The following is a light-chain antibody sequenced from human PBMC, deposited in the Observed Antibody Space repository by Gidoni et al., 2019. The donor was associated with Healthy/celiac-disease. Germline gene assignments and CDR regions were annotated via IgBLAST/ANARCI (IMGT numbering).Light chain of an antibody. CDR3: QRRSNWLGIT. V-gene: IGKV3-11*01. CDR2: DAS. J-gene: IGKJ5*01. CDR1: QSVSSY. Sequence: EIVLTQSPATLSLSPGERATLSCRASQSVSSYLAWYQQKPGQAPRLLIYDASNRAPGIPARFSGSGSGTDFTLTISSLEPEDFAVYYCQRRSNWLGITFGQGTRLEIK.